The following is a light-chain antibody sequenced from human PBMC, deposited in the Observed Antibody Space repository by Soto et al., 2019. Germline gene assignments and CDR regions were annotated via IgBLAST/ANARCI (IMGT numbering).Light chain of an antibody. J-gene: IGKJ1*01. Sequence: IQMTQSPSSVSASVGDRVTITCRASQAIDSWLAWYQQKPGEAPKLLIFTGSLLHSGVPPRFSGSGSGTDFTLTISSLQPEDFATYYCQQTLSFPPTFGKGTKVDIK. CDR2: TGS. CDR3: QQTLSFPPT. V-gene: IGKV1-12*01. CDR1: QAIDSW.